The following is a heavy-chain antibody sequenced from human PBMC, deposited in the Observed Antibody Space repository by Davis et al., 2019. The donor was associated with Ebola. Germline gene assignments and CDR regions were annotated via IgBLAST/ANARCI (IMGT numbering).Heavy chain of an antibody. D-gene: IGHD3-10*01. Sequence: GGSLRLSCAASGFTFSDYYMSWVRQAPGKGLEWVSILYSGAGGSTYYADSVKGRFTISRDTSMSTLYLQMNSLRADDTAVYYCASRTYGSGSNWGQGTLVTVSS. V-gene: IGHV3-53*01. CDR1: GFTFSDYY. CDR2: LYSGAGGST. CDR3: ASRTYGSGSN. J-gene: IGHJ4*02.